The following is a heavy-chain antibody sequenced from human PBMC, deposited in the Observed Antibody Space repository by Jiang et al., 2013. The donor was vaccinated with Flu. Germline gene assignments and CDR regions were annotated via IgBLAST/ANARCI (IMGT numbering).Heavy chain of an antibody. J-gene: IGHJ4*02. CDR1: GFTFSSYA. CDR2: ITGNTDST. V-gene: IGHV3-23*01. CDR3: ARYYDTSGYYCIDY. Sequence: VQLLESGGGLVQPGGSLRLSCAASGFTFSSYAMSWVRQAPRKGLEWVSGITGNTDSTYYADSVKGRFTISRDNSKNTLYLQMNSLRAEDTAIYYCARYYDTSGYYCIDYWGQGTLVTVSS. D-gene: IGHD3-22*01.